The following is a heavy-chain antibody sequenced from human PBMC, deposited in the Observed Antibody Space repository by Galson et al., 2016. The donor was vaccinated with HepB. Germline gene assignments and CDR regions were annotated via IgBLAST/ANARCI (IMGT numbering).Heavy chain of an antibody. J-gene: IGHJ4*02. CDR1: GFSFSNSG. CDR3: IGAFF. D-gene: IGHD3-3*02. Sequence: LRLSCAASGFSFSNSGMSWVRQAPGRGLEWVSGITRSGDATHYADFAKGRFTISRDNSKNTLFLQMNSLRVEDTAVYYCIGAFFWGQGTLVTVSP. V-gene: IGHV3-23*01. CDR2: ITRSGDAT.